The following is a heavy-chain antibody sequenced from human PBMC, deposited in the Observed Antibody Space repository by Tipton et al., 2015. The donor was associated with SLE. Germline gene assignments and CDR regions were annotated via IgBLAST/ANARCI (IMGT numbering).Heavy chain of an antibody. CDR3: ARHPAGSSGWYGDLGYFDY. J-gene: IGHJ4*02. Sequence: TLSLTCTVSGGSISSSSYYWGWIRQPPGKGLEWIGSIYYSGSTYYNPSLKSRVTISVDTSKNQFSLKLSSVTAADTAVYYCARHPAGSSGWYGDLGYFDYWGQGTLVTVSS. CDR2: IYYSGST. CDR1: GGSISSSSYY. D-gene: IGHD6-19*01. V-gene: IGHV4-39*01.